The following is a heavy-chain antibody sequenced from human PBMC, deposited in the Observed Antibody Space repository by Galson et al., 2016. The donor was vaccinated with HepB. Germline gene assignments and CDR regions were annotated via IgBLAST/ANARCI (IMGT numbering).Heavy chain of an antibody. V-gene: IGHV1-58*01. CDR1: GFTFSSST. J-gene: IGHJ5*02. D-gene: IGHD3-16*02. CDR2: IGVGSGDI. Sequence: SVKVSCKASGFTFSSSTVQWVRQARGQRLEWIGWIGVGSGDISHAQKFQERVTITSDTSTSTAYMELSSLRSEDTAVYYCAADYHDTYFDPWGQGTLVTVSS. CDR3: AADYHDTYFDP.